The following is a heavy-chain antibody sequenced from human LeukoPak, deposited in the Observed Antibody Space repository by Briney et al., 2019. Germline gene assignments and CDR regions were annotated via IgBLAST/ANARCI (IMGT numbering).Heavy chain of an antibody. CDR1: AYTFTSYG. Sequence: ASVKVSCKASAYTFTSYGISWVRQAPGQGLEWMGWIDTYNSNTNYAQKFQGRVTITADESTSTAYMELSSLRSEDTAVYYCAQRGRGTTGTTAFGWFDPWGQGTLVTVSS. CDR2: IDTYNSNT. V-gene: IGHV1-18*01. J-gene: IGHJ5*02. CDR3: AQRGRGTTGTTAFGWFDP. D-gene: IGHD1-1*01.